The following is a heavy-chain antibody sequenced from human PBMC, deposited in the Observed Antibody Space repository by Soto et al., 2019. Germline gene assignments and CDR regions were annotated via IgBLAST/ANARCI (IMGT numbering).Heavy chain of an antibody. Sequence: QVQLVQSGAEVKKPGASVKVSCKASGYTFTSYYMHWVRQAPGQGLEWMGIINPSGGSTSYAQKFQGRVTMTRDTSTSIVYMELSSLRSEDTAVYYCASSSMVRGVIISYYYYGMDVWGQGTTVTVSS. D-gene: IGHD3-10*01. CDR3: ASSSMVRGVIISYYYYGMDV. CDR2: INPSGGST. V-gene: IGHV1-46*01. CDR1: GYTFTSYY. J-gene: IGHJ6*02.